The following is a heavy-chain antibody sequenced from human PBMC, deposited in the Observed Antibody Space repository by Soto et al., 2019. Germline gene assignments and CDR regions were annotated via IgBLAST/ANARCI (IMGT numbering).Heavy chain of an antibody. D-gene: IGHD6-13*01. CDR1: GFTFSDYY. Sequence: QVQLVDSGGGLVKPGGSLRLSCAASGFTFSDYYMSWIRQAPGKGLEWVSYISSSGSTIYYADSVKGRSTISRDNAKNSLYLQMNSLRAEDTAVYYCAKPLAAGSRYYFDYWGQGTLVTVSS. V-gene: IGHV3-11*01. CDR3: AKPLAAGSRYYFDY. CDR2: ISSSGSTI. J-gene: IGHJ4*02.